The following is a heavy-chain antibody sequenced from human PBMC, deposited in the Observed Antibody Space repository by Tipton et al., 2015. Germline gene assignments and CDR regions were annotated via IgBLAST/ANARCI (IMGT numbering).Heavy chain of an antibody. J-gene: IGHJ5*02. CDR1: GFTFSINS. V-gene: IGHV3-7*05. Sequence: SLRLSCAASGFTFSINSMNWVRQAPGKGLEWVANIKQEGSEKTYMDSVKGRFTISRDNANNSLYLQMNSLRAEDTAVYYCARFNCGRDCYSYRGWFDPWGQGTLVTVSS. CDR2: IKQEGSEK. CDR3: ARFNCGRDCYSYRGWFDP. D-gene: IGHD2-21*02.